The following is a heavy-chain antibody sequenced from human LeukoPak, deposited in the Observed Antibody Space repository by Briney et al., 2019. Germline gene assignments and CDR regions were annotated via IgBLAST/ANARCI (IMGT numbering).Heavy chain of an antibody. V-gene: IGHV3-23*01. D-gene: IGHD5-24*01. CDR1: GFTFNLYG. CDR3: ATDIRDGYANNWFDP. J-gene: IGHJ5*02. Sequence: PGESVRLSCAASGFTFNLYGMSRVREAPGKGLEWVSAISGSGGSTYYADSVKGRFTVSRDNSKNTLYLQMNSLRAEDTAVYYCATDIRDGYANNWFDPWGQGTLVTVSS. CDR2: ISGSGGST.